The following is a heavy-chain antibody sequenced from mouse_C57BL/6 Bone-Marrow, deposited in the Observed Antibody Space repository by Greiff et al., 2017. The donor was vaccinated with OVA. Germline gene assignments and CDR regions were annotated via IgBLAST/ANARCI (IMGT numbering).Heavy chain of an antibody. V-gene: IGHV1-81*01. CDR1: GYTFTSYG. Sequence: QVHVKQSGAELARPGASVKLSCKASGYTFTSYGISWVKQRTGQGLEWIGEIYPRSGNTYYNEKFKGKATLTADKSSSTAYMELRSLTSEDSAVYFCATPSPYYGSSYVWFAYWGQGTLVTVSA. CDR3: ATPSPYYGSSYVWFAY. CDR2: IYPRSGNT. D-gene: IGHD1-1*01. J-gene: IGHJ3*01.